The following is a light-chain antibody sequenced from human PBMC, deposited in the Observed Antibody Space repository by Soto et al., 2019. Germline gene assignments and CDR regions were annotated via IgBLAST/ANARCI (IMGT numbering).Light chain of an antibody. CDR2: EVS. CDR1: ISDVGAYDY. J-gene: IGLJ1*01. Sequence: STLRQLGSVCGSPGQRIAISCNGTISDVGAYDYVASYQQHPGKAPKLMIYEVSNRHSGVSDRFSGSKSGNAASLTISGLQAADEADYYCRSKRTTARLVFGTGTKVTVL. V-gene: IGLV2-14*01. CDR3: RSKRTTARLV.